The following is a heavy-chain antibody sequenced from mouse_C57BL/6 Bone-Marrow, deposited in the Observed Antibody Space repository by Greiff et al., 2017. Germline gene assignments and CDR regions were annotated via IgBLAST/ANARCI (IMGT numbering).Heavy chain of an antibody. CDR2: INPSNDGS. CDR1: GYTFTSFW. V-gene: IGHV1-53*01. CDR3: ERIPWFAY. Sequence: QVQLQQPGTELVKPGASVTLSCKASGYTFTSFWMHWVQQSPGQGLEWIGNINPSNDGSNYNEKFNITATLTVYKSSSTAYMQLSGLTAEDSAVYYCERIPWFAYWGQGTLVTVSA. J-gene: IGHJ3*01.